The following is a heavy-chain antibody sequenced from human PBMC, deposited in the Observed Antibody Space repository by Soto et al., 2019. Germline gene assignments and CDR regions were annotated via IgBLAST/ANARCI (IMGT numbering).Heavy chain of an antibody. J-gene: IGHJ6*02. V-gene: IGHV4-4*02. D-gene: IGHD6-13*01. CDR2: IYHSGST. CDR1: GGSISSSNW. CDR3: ARDSDSSSFAGAKYGMDV. Sequence: PSETLSLTCAVSGGSISSSNWWSWVRQPPGKGLEWIGEIYHSGSTNYNPSLKSRVTISVDKSKNQFSLKLSSVTAADTAVYYCARDSDSSSFAGAKYGMDVRGQGTTVTVS.